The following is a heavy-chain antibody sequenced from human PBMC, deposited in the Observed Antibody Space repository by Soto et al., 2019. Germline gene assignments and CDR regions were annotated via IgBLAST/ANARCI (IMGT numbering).Heavy chain of an antibody. D-gene: IGHD1-26*01. Sequence: GFVRLRCAAFGVTWRSYAIKWGRQAPGKGLEWVSAITPSGDSTYYADSVKGRFTISRDNSRNTLYLQMNSLRDEDTAEYYCAKSGSYSYFDHWGQGTLVTVSS. CDR1: GVTWRSYA. V-gene: IGHV3-23*01. J-gene: IGHJ4*02. CDR2: ITPSGDST. CDR3: AKSGSYSYFDH.